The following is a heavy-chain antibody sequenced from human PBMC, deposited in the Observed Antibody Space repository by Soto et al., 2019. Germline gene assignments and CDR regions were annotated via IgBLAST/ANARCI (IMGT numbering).Heavy chain of an antibody. Sequence: KTSETLSLTCTVSGGSISSYYWSWIRQPPGKGLEWIGYIYCSGSTNYNPSLKSRVTISVGTSKNQFSLKLSSVTAADTAVYYCARGAGDSSGYYPYYYGMDVWGQGTTVTVSS. CDR2: IYCSGST. CDR3: ARGAGDSSGYYPYYYGMDV. V-gene: IGHV4-59*01. D-gene: IGHD3-22*01. J-gene: IGHJ6*02. CDR1: GGSISSYY.